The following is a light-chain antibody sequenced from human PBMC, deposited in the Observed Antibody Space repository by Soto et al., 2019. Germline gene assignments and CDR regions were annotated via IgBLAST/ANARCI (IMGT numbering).Light chain of an antibody. CDR3: QQSYSTPRT. Sequence: DIQMTQSPSSLSASVGDRVTVTCRASQSISSYLNWYQQKQGKAPKLLIYDASSLQSGVPSRFSGSGSGTDFTLTISSLQPEDFATYYCQQSYSTPRTFGQGTKVDIK. CDR1: QSISSY. CDR2: DAS. J-gene: IGKJ1*01. V-gene: IGKV1-39*01.